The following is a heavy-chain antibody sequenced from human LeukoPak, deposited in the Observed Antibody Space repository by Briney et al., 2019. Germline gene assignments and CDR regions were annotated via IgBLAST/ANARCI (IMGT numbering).Heavy chain of an antibody. Sequence: GASVKVSCKASGYTFTSYGISWVRQTPGQGLEWMGWISAYNGNTNYAQKLQGRVTMTTDTSTSTDYMELRSLRSDDTAVYYCAREDYYDSSGYSRPLGYWGQGTLVTVSS. V-gene: IGHV1-18*01. CDR3: AREDYYDSSGYSRPLGY. D-gene: IGHD3-22*01. J-gene: IGHJ4*02. CDR2: ISAYNGNT. CDR1: GYTFTSYG.